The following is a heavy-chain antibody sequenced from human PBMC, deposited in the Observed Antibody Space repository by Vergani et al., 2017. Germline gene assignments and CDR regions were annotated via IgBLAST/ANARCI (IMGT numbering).Heavy chain of an antibody. CDR1: GFTFSSSG. Sequence: QVQLVESGGGVVQPGRSLRLSCAASGFTFSSSGMHWVRQAPGKGLEWVAIIWYDGSNNYYADSVKDPFTISRDNSKTTLYLQINSLRAVDTAVYYCARDRGGISYDSSCYSSHDAFDIWGQGTLVTVSS. J-gene: IGHJ3*02. CDR3: ARDRGGISYDSSCYSSHDAFDI. D-gene: IGHD3-22*01. V-gene: IGHV3-33*01. CDR2: IWYDGSNN.